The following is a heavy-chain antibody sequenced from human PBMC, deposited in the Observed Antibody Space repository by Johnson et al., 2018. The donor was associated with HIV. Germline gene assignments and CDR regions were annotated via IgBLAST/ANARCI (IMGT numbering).Heavy chain of an antibody. J-gene: IGHJ3*02. CDR2: ISFDGSNK. D-gene: IGHD3-22*01. Sequence: QVLLVESGGGVVQPGRSLRLSCAASGFTFSSYAMHWVRQAPGKGLEWVAVISFDGSNKYYADSVKGRFTISRDNSKNTLYLQMNSLRAEDTAVYYCARVGDGSGYYFDAFDIWGQGTTVTVSS. CDR1: GFTFSSYA. V-gene: IGHV3-30-3*01. CDR3: ARVGDGSGYYFDAFDI.